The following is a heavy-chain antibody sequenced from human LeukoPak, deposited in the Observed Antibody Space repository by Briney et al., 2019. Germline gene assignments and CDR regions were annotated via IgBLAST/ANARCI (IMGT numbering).Heavy chain of an antibody. J-gene: IGHJ4*02. D-gene: IGHD6-19*01. V-gene: IGHV3-66*04. CDR2: IYSGGST. CDR3: ARHTSGWYYFHY. CDR1: GFTVSSNH. Sequence: PGGSLRLSCAASGFTVSSNHMSWVRQAPGKGLEWVSAIYSGGSTYYADSVKGRFTISRDNSKNTLYFQMNSLRAEDTAVYYCARHTSGWYYFHYWGQGTLVTVSS.